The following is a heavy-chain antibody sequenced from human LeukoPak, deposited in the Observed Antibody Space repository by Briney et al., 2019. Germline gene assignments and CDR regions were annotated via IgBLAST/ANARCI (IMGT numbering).Heavy chain of an antibody. J-gene: IGHJ5*02. D-gene: IGHD2-15*01. V-gene: IGHV3-48*04. CDR1: GFTFNTYG. CDR3: ASARSTTWWKHVSIWFDP. Sequence: QPGGSLRLSCAASGFTFNTYGMNWFRQAPGRGLEWISYINSVGGTTFYADSVKGRFTISRDNANNTLYLQMNSLRAEDAATYYCASARSTTWWKHVSIWFDPWGQGTLVTVSS. CDR2: INSVGGTT.